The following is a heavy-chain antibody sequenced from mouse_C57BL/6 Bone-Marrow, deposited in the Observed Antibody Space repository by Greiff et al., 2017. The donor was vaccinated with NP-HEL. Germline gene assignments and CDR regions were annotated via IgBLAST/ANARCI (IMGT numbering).Heavy chain of an antibody. Sequence: VQLQQSGPELVKPGASVKISCKASGYTFTEYYMNWVKQSHGKSLEWIGDINPNNGGTRYNQKFKGKGTLTVDKSSSTAYMELRSLTSEDSAVYYCARTLFDYWGQGTTLTVSS. CDR2: INPNNGGT. V-gene: IGHV1-26*01. J-gene: IGHJ2*01. CDR1: GYTFTEYY. CDR3: ARTLFDY.